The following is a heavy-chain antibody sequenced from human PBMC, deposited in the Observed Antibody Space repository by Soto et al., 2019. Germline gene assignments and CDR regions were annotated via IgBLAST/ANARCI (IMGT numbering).Heavy chain of an antibody. D-gene: IGHD6-6*01. CDR1: GYTFTGYY. Sequence: ASVKVSCKASGYTFTGYYMHWVRQAPGQGLEWMGWINPNSGGTNYAQKFQGRVTMTRDTSISTAYMELSSLRSEDTAVYYCARDLGDLAARPNYYYYYGMDVWGQGTTVTVSS. CDR2: INPNSGGT. J-gene: IGHJ6*02. V-gene: IGHV1-2*02. CDR3: ARDLGDLAARPNYYYYYGMDV.